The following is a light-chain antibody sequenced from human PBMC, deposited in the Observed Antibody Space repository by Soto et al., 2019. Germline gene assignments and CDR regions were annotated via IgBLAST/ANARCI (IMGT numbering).Light chain of an antibody. CDR2: EDK. V-gene: IGLV6-57*04. CDR1: SGSIASHY. Sequence: NFMLAQPHSVSESPGKTVTISCTRSSGSIASHYVQWFQQRPGSAPTTVIYEDKQRPSGVPDRFSGSIDSSSNSASLTISGLTTEDEADYYCQSYDGSKWVFGGGTKLTVL. J-gene: IGLJ3*02. CDR3: QSYDGSKWV.